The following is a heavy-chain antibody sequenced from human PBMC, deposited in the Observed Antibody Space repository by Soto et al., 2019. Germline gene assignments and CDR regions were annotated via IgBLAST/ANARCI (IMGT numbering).Heavy chain of an antibody. CDR2: IYYSGST. CDR3: ASLLGYCSSTSCSKFDY. D-gene: IGHD2-2*01. CDR1: GGSISSGDYY. Sequence: SETLSLTCTVSGGSISSGDYYWSWIRQPPGKGLEWIGYIYYSGSTYYNPSLKSRVTISVDTSKNQFSLKLSSVTAADTAVYYCASLLGYCSSTSCSKFDYWGQGTLVTVSS. V-gene: IGHV4-30-4*01. J-gene: IGHJ4*02.